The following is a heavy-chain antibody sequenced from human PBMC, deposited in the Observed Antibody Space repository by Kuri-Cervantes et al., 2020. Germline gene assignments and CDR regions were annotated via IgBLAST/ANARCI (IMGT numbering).Heavy chain of an antibody. J-gene: IGHJ4*02. CDR3: TSGWSNPFDY. CDR2: ITSGSSAI. CDR1: GFTFSDYY. Sequence: GESLKISCAASGFTFSDYYMSWIRQAPGKGLEWVSYITSGSSAIYYADSVKGRFTISRDNAKNSLYLQMNSLRDEDTAVYYCTSGWSNPFDYWGQGTLVTVSS. V-gene: IGHV3-11*04. D-gene: IGHD6-19*01.